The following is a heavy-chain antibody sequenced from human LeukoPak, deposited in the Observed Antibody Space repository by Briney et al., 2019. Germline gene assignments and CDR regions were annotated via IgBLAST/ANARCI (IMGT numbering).Heavy chain of an antibody. Sequence: QPGGSLRVSCAASGFTFSSYEMNLVRQAPGRGLEWVSYISTSGRTIYYADSVKGRLTISRDNAKNSLYLQMNSLRAEDAAVYYCARGYFLGFDYWGQGTLVTVSS. CDR2: ISTSGRTI. CDR3: ARGYFLGFDY. CDR1: GFTFSSYE. D-gene: IGHD2/OR15-2a*01. V-gene: IGHV3-48*03. J-gene: IGHJ4*02.